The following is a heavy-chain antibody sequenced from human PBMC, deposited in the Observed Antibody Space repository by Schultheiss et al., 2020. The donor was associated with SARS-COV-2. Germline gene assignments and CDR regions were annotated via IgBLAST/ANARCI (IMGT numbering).Heavy chain of an antibody. J-gene: IGHJ6*03. D-gene: IGHD3-3*01. CDR1: GFIFRDYA. Sequence: GSLRLSCAASGFIFRDYAMSWIRQPPGKGLEWIGSIYYSGSTYYNPSLKSRVTISVDTSKNQFSLKLSSVTAADTAVYYCARVAYYDFWSGYHYYYYYYMDVWGKGTTVTVSS. V-gene: IGHV4-38-2*01. CDR3: ARVAYYDFWSGYHYYYYYYMDV. CDR2: IYYSGST.